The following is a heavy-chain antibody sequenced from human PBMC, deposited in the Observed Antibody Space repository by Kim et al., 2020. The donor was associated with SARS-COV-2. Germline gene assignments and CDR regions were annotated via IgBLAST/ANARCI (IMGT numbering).Heavy chain of an antibody. Sequence: ASVKGRFTTSRDNAKNSRYLQMNSLRAEDTAVYYCARGAATIPSSDAFDIWGQGTMVTVSS. CDR3: ARGAATIPSSDAFDI. V-gene: IGHV3-21*01. D-gene: IGHD6-25*01. J-gene: IGHJ3*02.